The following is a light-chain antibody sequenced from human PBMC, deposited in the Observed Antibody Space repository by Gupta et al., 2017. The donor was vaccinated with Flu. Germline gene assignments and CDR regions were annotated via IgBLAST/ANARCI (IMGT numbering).Light chain of an antibody. J-gene: IGKJ4*01. V-gene: IGKV3-15*01. CDR1: QSISSN. CDR2: GAS. Sequence: EVVMTQSPATLSVSPGERATLSCRASQSISSNLAWYQQKPGQAPRLLIYGASTRATGIPARFSGSGSGTEFTLTISSLQSEDFAVYYCRQYNNWLFGGGTKVEIK. CDR3: RQYNNWL.